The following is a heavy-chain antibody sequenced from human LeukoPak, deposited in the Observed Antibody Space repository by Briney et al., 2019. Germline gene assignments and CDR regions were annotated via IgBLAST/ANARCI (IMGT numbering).Heavy chain of an antibody. CDR3: ARVGGYDAFDI. CDR1: GFTFSSYS. Sequence: PGGSLRLSCAASGFTFSSYSMNWVRQAPGKGLEWVSSISSSSCYIYYADSVKGRFTISRDNAKHTLYLQMNSLRAEDTAVYYCARVGGYDAFDIGGQGTMVTVSS. V-gene: IGHV3-21*01. J-gene: IGHJ3*02. D-gene: IGHD3-16*01. CDR2: ISSSSCYI.